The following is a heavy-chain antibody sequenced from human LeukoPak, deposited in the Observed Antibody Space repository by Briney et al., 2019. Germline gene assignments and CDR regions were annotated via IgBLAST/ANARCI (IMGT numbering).Heavy chain of an antibody. Sequence: GGSLRLSCAASGFTFSSYGIHWVRQAPGKGLEWVTFIRFDGSTTYYADSVKGRFTISRDNAKNSLYLQMNSLRAEDTALYYCAKDISALDGDYGFDYWGQGTLVTVSS. CDR3: AKDISALDGDYGFDY. J-gene: IGHJ4*02. D-gene: IGHD4-17*01. CDR2: IRFDGSTT. CDR1: GFTFSSYG. V-gene: IGHV3-30*02.